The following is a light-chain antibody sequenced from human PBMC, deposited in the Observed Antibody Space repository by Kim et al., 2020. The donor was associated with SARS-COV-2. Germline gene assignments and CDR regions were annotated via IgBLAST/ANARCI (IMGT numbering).Light chain of an antibody. CDR1: NIGSKN. CDR2: RDS. CDR3: QVWDSSTWV. J-gene: IGLJ3*02. V-gene: IGLV3-9*01. Sequence: SVALGQTARITWGGNNIGSKNVRWYQQKPGQAPVLVIYRDSNRPSGIPERFSGSNSGNTATLTISRAQAGDEADYYCQVWDSSTWVFGGGTQLTVL.